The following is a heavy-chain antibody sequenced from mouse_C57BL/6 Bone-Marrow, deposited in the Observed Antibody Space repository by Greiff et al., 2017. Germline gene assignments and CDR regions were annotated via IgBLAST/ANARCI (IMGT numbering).Heavy chain of an antibody. Sequence: VKLVESGPGLVQPSQSLSITCTVSGFSLTSYGVHWVRQSPGKGLEWLGVIWSGGSTGYNAAFISRLSISKDNSKSQVFFKMNSLQADDTAIYYCAREEAYYDEDWFAYWGQGTLVTVSA. J-gene: IGHJ3*01. D-gene: IGHD2-4*01. CDR2: IWSGGST. CDR1: GFSLTSYG. V-gene: IGHV2-2*01. CDR3: AREEAYYDEDWFAY.